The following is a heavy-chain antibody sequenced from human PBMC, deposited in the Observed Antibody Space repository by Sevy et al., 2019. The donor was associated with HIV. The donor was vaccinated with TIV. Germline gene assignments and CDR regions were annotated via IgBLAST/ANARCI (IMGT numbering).Heavy chain of an antibody. Sequence: ASVKVSCKASGYTFTSYGISWVRQAPGQGLEWMGWISAYNGNTNYAQKLQGRVTMTTDTSTSTTYMELRSLRSDDTAVYYCARIGSTGYSSNWFDPRGQGTLVTVSS. CDR2: ISAYNGNT. CDR1: GYTFTSYG. V-gene: IGHV1-18*04. D-gene: IGHD3-9*01. CDR3: ARIGSTGYSSNWFDP. J-gene: IGHJ5*02.